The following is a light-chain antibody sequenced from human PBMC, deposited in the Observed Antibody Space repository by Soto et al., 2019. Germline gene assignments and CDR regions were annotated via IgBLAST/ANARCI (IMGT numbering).Light chain of an antibody. CDR2: GAS. Sequence: EIVMTQSPATLSVSPGERATLSCSASQSVSSNLAGYQQKPGQAPRLLIYGASTRATGIPARFSGSGSGTEFTLTISSLQSEDFAVYCCQQYNNWPRLTFGGGTKVEIK. CDR3: QQYNNWPRLT. CDR1: QSVSSN. J-gene: IGKJ4*01. V-gene: IGKV3-15*01.